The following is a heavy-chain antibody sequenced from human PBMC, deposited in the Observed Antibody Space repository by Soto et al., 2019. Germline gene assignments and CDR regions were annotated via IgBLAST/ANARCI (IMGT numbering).Heavy chain of an antibody. CDR1: GFSCSSYD. J-gene: IGHJ3*02. CDR3: AKASATGGGDFDI. CDR2: ILVRGST. V-gene: IGHV3-23*01. D-gene: IGHD2-8*02. Sequence: GGSLRLSSAASGFSCSSYDMSWVRQAPGKGLEWVSTILVRGSTHYPDSVKGRFTISRDNSKNTVFLQMNSLTAGDTAVYYCAKASATGGGDFDICGQGTMVTVSS.